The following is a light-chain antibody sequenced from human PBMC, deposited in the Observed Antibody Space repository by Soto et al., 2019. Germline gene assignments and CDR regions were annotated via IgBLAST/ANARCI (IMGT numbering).Light chain of an antibody. V-gene: IGKV4-1*01. CDR3: QQYHSTPST. CDR1: QSLYNSNNLNY. J-gene: IGKJ2*01. CDR2: WAS. Sequence: DIVMTQSPDFLAVSLGERATINCKSSQSLYNSNNLNYLAWYQQKPGQPPKLLLYWASTRESGVPDRFSGSGSGTDFTLTISSLQAADVAVYYCQQYHSTPSTFGQGTKLEIK.